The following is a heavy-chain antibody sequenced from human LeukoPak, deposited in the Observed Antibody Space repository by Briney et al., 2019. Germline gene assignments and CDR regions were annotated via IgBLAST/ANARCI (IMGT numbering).Heavy chain of an antibody. J-gene: IGHJ5*02. CDR1: GGSISSSSYY. D-gene: IGHD4-17*01. V-gene: IGHV4-39*01. CDR3: ARHYHGDYLGNWFDP. CDR2: IYYSGST. Sequence: NPSETLSLTRTVSGGSISSSSYYWGWIRQPPGKGLEWIGSIYYSGSTYYNPSLKSRVTISVDTSKNQFSLKLSSVTAADTAVYYCARHYHGDYLGNWFDPWGQGTLVTVSS.